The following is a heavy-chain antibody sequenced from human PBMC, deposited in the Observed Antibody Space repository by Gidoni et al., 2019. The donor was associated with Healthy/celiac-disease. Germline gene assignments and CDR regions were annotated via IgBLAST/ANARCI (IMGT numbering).Heavy chain of an antibody. CDR3: ARSGLGSGWYVYY. CDR1: GFTFSGYW. Sequence: EVQLVESGGGLVQPGGSLRLSCAASGFTFSGYWMHWVRQAPGKGLLWVSRINSDGSSTSYAGSVKGRFTISRDNAKNTLYLQMNSLRAEDTAVYYCARSGLGSGWYVYYWGQGTLVTVSS. CDR2: INSDGSST. V-gene: IGHV3-74*01. D-gene: IGHD6-19*01. J-gene: IGHJ4*02.